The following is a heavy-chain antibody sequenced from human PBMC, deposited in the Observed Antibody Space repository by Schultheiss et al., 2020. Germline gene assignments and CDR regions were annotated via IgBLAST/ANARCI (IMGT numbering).Heavy chain of an antibody. D-gene: IGHD3-22*01. CDR3: AREVIVVDTNYYYYMDV. CDR1: GFTFSRYG. V-gene: IGHV3-33*01. Sequence: GGSLRLSCAASGFTFSRYGMHWVRQAPGKGLEWVAVIWYDGSNKYYADSVKGRFTISRDNSKNTLYLQMNSLRAEDTAVYYCAREVIVVDTNYYYYMDVWGKGTTVTVSS. CDR2: IWYDGSNK. J-gene: IGHJ6*03.